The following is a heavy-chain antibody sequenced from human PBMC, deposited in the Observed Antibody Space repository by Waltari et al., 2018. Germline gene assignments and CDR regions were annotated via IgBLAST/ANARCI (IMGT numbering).Heavy chain of an antibody. V-gene: IGHV3-23*01. J-gene: IGHJ4*02. Sequence: DVQLLESGGGLAPPGRSLRLSCTAAGFPFSNYTFTWVRQAPGKGLEWVSGISGSGISRYYADSVKGRFSISRDKSKNTMYMQMNSLRVEDTAVYYCAKSSGYSYGLRLDYWGQGILVTVSS. CDR3: AKSSGYSYGLRLDY. CDR2: ISGSGISR. D-gene: IGHD5-18*01. CDR1: GFPFSNYT.